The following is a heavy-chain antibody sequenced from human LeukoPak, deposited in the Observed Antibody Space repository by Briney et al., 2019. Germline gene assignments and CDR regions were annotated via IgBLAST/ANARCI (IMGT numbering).Heavy chain of an antibody. CDR1: GYTFTAYY. V-gene: IGHV1-2*02. D-gene: IGHD5-24*01. CDR2: INPNSGGT. Sequence: GASVKVSCKASGYTFTAYYIHWVRQAPGQGLEWMGWINPNSGGTNYAQKFQGRVTMTRDTSISAVYMELNRPRSDDTAVYYCARDGRDGYNLVHYWGQGTLVTVSS. J-gene: IGHJ4*02. CDR3: ARDGRDGYNLVHY.